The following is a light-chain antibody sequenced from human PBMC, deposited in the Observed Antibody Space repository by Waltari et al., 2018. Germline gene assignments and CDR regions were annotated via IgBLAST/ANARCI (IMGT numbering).Light chain of an antibody. Sequence: QSVLTQPPSVSGAPGQGVAISCSGSSSNIGGNYVNWFQQLPGTAPKLLIHSVEQRVSGGRDRFSGAKSGTSASLASRGVQSEEEADYYCATWDDNLSGSWVFGGGTKLTVL. CDR3: ATWDDNLSGSWV. J-gene: IGLJ3*02. CDR1: SSNIGGNY. V-gene: IGLV1-44*01. CDR2: SVE.